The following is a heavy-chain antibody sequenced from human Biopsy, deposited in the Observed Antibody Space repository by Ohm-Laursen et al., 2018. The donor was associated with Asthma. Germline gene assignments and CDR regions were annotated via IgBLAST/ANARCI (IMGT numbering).Heavy chain of an antibody. CDR1: GFAVSRDY. CDR3: ARGDSSNWSHYYFDY. V-gene: IGHV3-53*01. J-gene: IGHJ4*02. CDR2: IYSGGTS. D-gene: IGHD3-22*01. Sequence: LSLTCAASGFAVSRDYMFWVRQAPGKGLEWVSVIYSGGTSRTADSVRGRFTISRDYSKNTLYLQMHSLRAEDTAVYYCARGDSSNWSHYYFDYWGQGTLVTVSS.